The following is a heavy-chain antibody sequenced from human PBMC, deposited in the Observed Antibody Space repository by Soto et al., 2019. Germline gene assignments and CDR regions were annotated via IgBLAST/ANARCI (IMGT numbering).Heavy chain of an antibody. CDR1: GATFTNYA. CDR3: ARLEAGAYYQDYYGMDV. J-gene: IGHJ6*02. Sequence: QVQLVQSGAEVKKPGSSVKVSCKASGATFTNYAISWVRQAPGQGLECMGGIIPVLGTANYAQKFQGRVTITADESTRTAYMELSSLRSEDTAVYFCARLEAGAYYQDYYGMDVWGQGTTVTVSS. V-gene: IGHV1-69*11. CDR2: IIPVLGTA. D-gene: IGHD3-22*01.